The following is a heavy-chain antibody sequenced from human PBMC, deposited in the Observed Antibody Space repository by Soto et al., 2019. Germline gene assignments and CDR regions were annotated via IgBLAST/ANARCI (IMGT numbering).Heavy chain of an antibody. CDR2: IYYSGRT. Sequence: SDTLSLTCSASGGSISGFYWIWIRQPPGKGLEWISYIYYSGRTAYNPSHRSRATISVDVSRSQFSLQLRSVTAADTALYYCARVSNAYAGSGAFDYWGLGTPVTVSS. V-gene: IGHV4-59*01. D-gene: IGHD2-15*01. CDR1: GGSISGFY. J-gene: IGHJ4*02. CDR3: ARVSNAYAGSGAFDY.